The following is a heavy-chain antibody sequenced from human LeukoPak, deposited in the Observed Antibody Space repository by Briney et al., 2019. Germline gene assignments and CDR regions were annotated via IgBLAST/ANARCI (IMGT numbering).Heavy chain of an antibody. J-gene: IGHJ4*02. D-gene: IGHD5-18*01. CDR3: ASIQLWSDRPYYFDY. V-gene: IGHV5-51*01. Sequence: GESLKISCNSSGYIYTSYWIGWVRQIPGKGLEWMGIIYPGDSDTRYSPSFQGQVTISADKSISTAYLQWSSLKASDTAMYYCASIQLWSDRPYYFDYWGQGTLVTVSS. CDR1: GYIYTSYW. CDR2: IYPGDSDT.